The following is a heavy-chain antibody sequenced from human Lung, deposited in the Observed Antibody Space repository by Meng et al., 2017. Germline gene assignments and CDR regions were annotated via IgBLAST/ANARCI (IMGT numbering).Heavy chain of an antibody. CDR2: INHSGST. D-gene: IGHD4-11*01. J-gene: IGHJ4*02. CDR1: GGSFSDYY. CDR3: ARGPTTMAHDFDY. Sequence: VHLRRWGAGLLNPSETLSLTCVVSGGSFSDYYWSWIRQPPGKGLEWIGEINHSGSTNYNPSLESRATISVDTSQNNLSLKLSSVTAADSAVYYCARGPTTMAHDFDYWGQGTLVTVSS. V-gene: IGHV4-34*01.